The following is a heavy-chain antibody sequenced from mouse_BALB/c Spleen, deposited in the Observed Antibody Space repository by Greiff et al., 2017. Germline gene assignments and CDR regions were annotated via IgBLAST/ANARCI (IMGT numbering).Heavy chain of an antibody. J-gene: IGHJ4*01. CDR2: IRNKANGYTT. V-gene: IGHV7-3*02. Sequence: EVNLVESGGGLVQPGGSLRLSCATSGFTFTDYYMSWVRQPPGKALEWLGFIRNKANGYTTEYSASVKGRFTISRDNSQSILYLQMNTLRAEDSATYYCARDSSLLRPYAMDYWGQGTSVTVSS. CDR1: GFTFTDYY. CDR3: ARDSSLLRPYAMDY. D-gene: IGHD1-2*01.